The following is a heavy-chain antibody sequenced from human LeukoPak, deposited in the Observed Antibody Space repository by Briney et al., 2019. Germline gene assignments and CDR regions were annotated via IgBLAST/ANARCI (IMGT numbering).Heavy chain of an antibody. Sequence: SETLSLTCTVSGGSISNSYWSWIRQPPGKGLEWIGNIYDSGSTHYNPSLESRVTISVDTSKNQFSLKLNSVTAADTAVYYCATHSRAGSGGSENAFEIWGQGTMVTVSS. V-gene: IGHV4-59*04. J-gene: IGHJ3*02. CDR3: ATHSRAGSGGSENAFEI. CDR2: IYDSGST. D-gene: IGHD5-12*01. CDR1: GGSISNSY.